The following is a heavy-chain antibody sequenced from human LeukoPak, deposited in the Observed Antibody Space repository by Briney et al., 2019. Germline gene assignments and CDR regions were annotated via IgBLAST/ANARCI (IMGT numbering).Heavy chain of an antibody. CDR1: GFTVRSNY. Sequence: GGSLRLSCAVSGFTVRSNYMSWVRQAPGKGPEWVSVIYSGGEKFYADSVKGRFTISRDNFKNTLYLQMNSLRVEDTAVYYCARDHPDYGDSYWGQGTLVTV. V-gene: IGHV3-53*01. CDR3: ARDHPDYGDSY. J-gene: IGHJ4*02. D-gene: IGHD4-17*01. CDR2: IYSGGEK.